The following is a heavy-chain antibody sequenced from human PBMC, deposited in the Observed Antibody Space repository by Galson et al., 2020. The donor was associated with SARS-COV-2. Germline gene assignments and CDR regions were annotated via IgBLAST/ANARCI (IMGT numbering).Heavy chain of an antibody. CDR2: IYNSGTS. CDR3: ARDRKSMITFGGVIVDAFDL. D-gene: IGHD3-16*02. CDR1: GGSISSGCYY. J-gene: IGHJ3*01. Sequence: SETLSLTCTVSGGSISSGCYYWSWIRQHPGKGLEWIGYIYNSGTSYYNPSLKSRVSISIDTSENQFSLKLSSVTAADTAVYYCARDRKSMITFGGVIVDAFDLWGQGTLVTVSP. V-gene: IGHV4-31*03.